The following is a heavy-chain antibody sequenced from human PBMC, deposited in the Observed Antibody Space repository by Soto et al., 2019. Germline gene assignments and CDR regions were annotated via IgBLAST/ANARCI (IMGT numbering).Heavy chain of an antibody. D-gene: IGHD5-18*01. V-gene: IGHV3-23*01. J-gene: IGHJ4*02. Sequence: EVQLLESGGGLLQPGGSLRVSCAASGFMFSSYAMSWVRQAPGKGLEWVSSISGSGGSAFYADSVKGRFTISRDNSKSTLSRQMSRLRVEDTAVYYCAKGVRDTALAGLDFDYWGQGTLVTVSS. CDR3: AKGVRDTALAGLDFDY. CDR1: GFMFSSYA. CDR2: ISGSGGSA.